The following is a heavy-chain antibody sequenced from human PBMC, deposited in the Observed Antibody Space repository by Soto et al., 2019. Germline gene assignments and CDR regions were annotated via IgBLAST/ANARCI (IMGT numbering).Heavy chain of an antibody. CDR3: ARRYGPGFDY. Sequence: SETLSLTCTVSGGSISSGGYYWSWIRQHPGKGLEWIGYIYYSGSNNYNPSLKSRVTISVDTSKNQFSLKLSSVTAADTAVYYCARRYGPGFDYWGQGTLVTVSS. D-gene: IGHD4-17*01. CDR1: GGSISSGGYY. CDR2: IYYSGSN. J-gene: IGHJ4*02. V-gene: IGHV4-61*08.